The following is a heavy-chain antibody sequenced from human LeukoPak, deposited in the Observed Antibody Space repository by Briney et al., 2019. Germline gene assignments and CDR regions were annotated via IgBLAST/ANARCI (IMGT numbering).Heavy chain of an antibody. V-gene: IGHV4-34*01. Sequence: SETLSLTCAVYGGSFSGYYWSWIRQPPGKGLEWIGEINHSGSTNYNPSLKSRVTISVDTSKNQFYLKLSSVTAADTAVYYCARGAAKYQLPQYYYYYYGMDVWGQGTTVTVSS. CDR1: GGSFSGYY. J-gene: IGHJ6*02. D-gene: IGHD2-2*01. CDR2: INHSGST. CDR3: ARGAAKYQLPQYYYYYYGMDV.